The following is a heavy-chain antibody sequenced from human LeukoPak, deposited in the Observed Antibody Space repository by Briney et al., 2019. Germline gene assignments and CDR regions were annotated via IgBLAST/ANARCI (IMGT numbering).Heavy chain of an antibody. Sequence: GGSLRLSCAASGFTFSNYWMGWGREAPGNELERVANIKQDGSEKYDVDSVKGRFTISRDNAKKSLYLQMNSLRAEDTAVYYCARDKSVGATPFDYWGQGTLVTVSS. V-gene: IGHV3-7*03. J-gene: IGHJ4*02. CDR2: IKQDGSEK. CDR1: GFTFSNYW. CDR3: ARDKSVGATPFDY. D-gene: IGHD1-26*01.